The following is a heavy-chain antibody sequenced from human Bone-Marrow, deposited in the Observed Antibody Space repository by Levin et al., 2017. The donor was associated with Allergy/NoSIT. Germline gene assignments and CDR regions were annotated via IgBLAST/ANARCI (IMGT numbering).Heavy chain of an antibody. CDR1: GFSFNGYS. CDR2: ISSTSSDI. Sequence: KAGGSLRLSCAASGFSFNGYSMSWVRQAPGKGLEWVSFISSTSSDIYYADSVKGRFTISRDNAKNSLYLQMNSLRAEDTAVYYCASDLPAATSWGQGTLVTVSS. CDR3: ASDLPAATS. J-gene: IGHJ4*02. D-gene: IGHD2-2*01. V-gene: IGHV3-21*01.